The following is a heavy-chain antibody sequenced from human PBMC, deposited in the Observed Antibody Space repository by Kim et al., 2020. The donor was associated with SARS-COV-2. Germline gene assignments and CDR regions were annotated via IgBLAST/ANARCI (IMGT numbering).Heavy chain of an antibody. CDR1: GGSISSGGYY. CDR3: ARGPLRITMIVVVTHWYCDV. J-gene: IGHJ2*01. CDR2: IYYSGST. D-gene: IGHD3-22*01. V-gene: IGHV4-31*03. Sequence: SETLSLTCTVSGGSISSGGYYWSWIRQHPGKGLEWIGYIYYSGSTYYNPSLKSRVTISVDTSKNQFSLKLSSVTAADTAVYYCARGPLRITMIVVVTHWYCDVWGRGTLVTVSS.